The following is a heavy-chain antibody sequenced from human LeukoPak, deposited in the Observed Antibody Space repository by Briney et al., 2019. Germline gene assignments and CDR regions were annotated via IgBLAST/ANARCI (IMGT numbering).Heavy chain of an antibody. CDR3: ARDQGDSSSWRYYYYGMDV. CDR1: GGSISSGSYY. D-gene: IGHD6-13*01. Sequence: TPSETLSLTCTVSGGSISSGSYYWSWIPQPAGKGLEWIGRIYTSGSTNYNPSLKSRVTISVDTSKNQFSLKLSSVTAADTAVYYCARDQGDSSSWRYYYYGMDVWGQGTTVTVSS. J-gene: IGHJ6*02. CDR2: IYTSGST. V-gene: IGHV4-61*02.